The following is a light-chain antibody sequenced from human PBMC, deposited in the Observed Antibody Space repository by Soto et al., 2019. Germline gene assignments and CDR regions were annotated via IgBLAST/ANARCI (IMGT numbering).Light chain of an antibody. Sequence: QSDLTQPRSVSGSPGQSVTISCTGTSSDGGGYKFVSWYQQHPGKAPKLMIYDVSKRPSGVPDRFSGSKSGNTASLTISGLQAEYEADYYGCSYAGSYTSVFGTGTKVTGL. J-gene: IGLJ1*01. CDR2: DVS. V-gene: IGLV2-11*01. CDR3: CSYAGSYTSV. CDR1: SSDGGGYKF.